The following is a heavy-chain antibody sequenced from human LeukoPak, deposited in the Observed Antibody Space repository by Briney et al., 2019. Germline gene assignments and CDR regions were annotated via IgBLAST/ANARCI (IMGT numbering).Heavy chain of an antibody. D-gene: IGHD6-13*01. CDR1: GFTFSDYW. Sequence: HPGGSLRLSCAASGFTFSDYWMHWVRQTPGRGLVWVSRINPDGSDILYADSVKGRFSISRDNAKSMLYLQLNSLGAEDTAVYYCAYQLVPNWGQGTLVTVSS. CDR3: AYQLVPN. V-gene: IGHV3-74*01. J-gene: IGHJ4*02. CDR2: INPDGSDI.